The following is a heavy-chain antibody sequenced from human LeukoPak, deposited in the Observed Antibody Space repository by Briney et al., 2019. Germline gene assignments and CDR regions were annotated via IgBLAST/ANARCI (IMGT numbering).Heavy chain of an antibody. Sequence: GGSLRLSCVASEFTFSSYAMHWVRQAPGKGLEWVAAISYDGANEYYADSVKGRFTISRDNSKNTLYLQMNSLRPEDTAVFYCARDSPMVRGVLLFYFDFWGQGTLVTVSS. V-gene: IGHV3-30-3*01. D-gene: IGHD3-10*01. J-gene: IGHJ4*02. CDR1: EFTFSSYA. CDR3: ARDSPMVRGVLLFYFDF. CDR2: ISYDGANE.